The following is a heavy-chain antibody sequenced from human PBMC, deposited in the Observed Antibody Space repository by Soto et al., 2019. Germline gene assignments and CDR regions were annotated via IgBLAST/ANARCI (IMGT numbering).Heavy chain of an antibody. V-gene: IGHV3-7*01. D-gene: IGHD6-19*01. CDR2: IKHNGTET. J-gene: IGHJ4*02. CDR1: GFTFSNYW. CDR3: ARNRGWETFDY. Sequence: EVQLVESGGGLVQPGGSLRLSCAASGFTFSNYWMNWVRQAPGKGLEWVASIKHNGTETYYMDSVKGRFTISRDNAKNSLYLQMDSLRAEDMAIYYCARNRGWETFDYWGQVTLVTVSS.